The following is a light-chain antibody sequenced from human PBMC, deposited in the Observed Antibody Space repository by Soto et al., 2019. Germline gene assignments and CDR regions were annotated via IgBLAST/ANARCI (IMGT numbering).Light chain of an antibody. CDR2: GAS. Sequence: EVVLARSPGTLSLSPGERATLSCRASQTVGTTYLAWYQHKPGQAPRLLIYGASTRATGIPDRFSGSRSGTDFTLTISRLEPEDFAVYFCQLYGSSRWTFGQGTKVEFK. V-gene: IGKV3-20*01. CDR1: QTVGTTY. CDR3: QLYGSSRWT. J-gene: IGKJ1*01.